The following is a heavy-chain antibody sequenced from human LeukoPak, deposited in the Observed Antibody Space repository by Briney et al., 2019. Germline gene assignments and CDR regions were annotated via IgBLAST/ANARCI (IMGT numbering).Heavy chain of an antibody. CDR2: IYTSGST. D-gene: IGHD6-13*01. V-gene: IGHV4-4*07. CDR1: GCSISSYY. CDR3: ARASGIAADFDY. J-gene: IGHJ4*02. Sequence: VKPSEPLSLTCPVSGCSISSYYWSWIRPPAGKGLEWIGRIYTSGSTNYNPSLKSRVTMSVDTSKNQFSLKLSSVTAADTAVYYCARASGIAADFDYWGQGTLVTVSS.